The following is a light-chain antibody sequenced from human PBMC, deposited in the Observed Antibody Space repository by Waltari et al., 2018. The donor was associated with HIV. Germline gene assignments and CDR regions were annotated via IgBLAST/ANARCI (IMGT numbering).Light chain of an antibody. Sequence: DFQMTQSPSSLSASVGARVTITCRASRNIRSYLNWYQYKPGKPPKLLIFGASTLQSGVPSRFTGSGSGTNFTLTISSLQPEDFATYLCHQTYSAPQTFGPGTTVDIK. CDR1: RNIRSY. J-gene: IGKJ3*01. CDR2: GAS. CDR3: HQTYSAPQT. V-gene: IGKV1-39*01.